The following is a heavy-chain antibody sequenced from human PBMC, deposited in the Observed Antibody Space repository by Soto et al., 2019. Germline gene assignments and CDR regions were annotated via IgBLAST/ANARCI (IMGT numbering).Heavy chain of an antibody. V-gene: IGHV3-11*01. J-gene: IGHJ4*02. CDR1: GFSLRDYY. CDR3: TRDPRMTDF. CDR2: ISPGGDII. Sequence: GGSLRLSCAAAGFSLRDYYMTWIRQAPGKGLELLSYISPGGDIIKYADPVKGRFIISRDNAKNSLYLHMNSLRAEDTAVYYCTRDPRMTDFWGQGTLVTVSS.